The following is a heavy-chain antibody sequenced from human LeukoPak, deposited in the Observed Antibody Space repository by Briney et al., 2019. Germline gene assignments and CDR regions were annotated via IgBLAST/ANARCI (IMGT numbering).Heavy chain of an antibody. CDR3: ARDRDSGSSSNRFYFDY. J-gene: IGHJ4*02. Sequence: SETLSLTCTVSGGSLCNYYWSWVRQPAGKGLEWIGRIFTSGSTNYNPSLKSRVTMSVDTSMNQLSLKLSSVTAAGTAVYYCARDRDSGSSSNRFYFDYWGQGTLVTVSS. D-gene: IGHD1-26*01. CDR1: GGSLCNYY. V-gene: IGHV4-4*07. CDR2: IFTSGST.